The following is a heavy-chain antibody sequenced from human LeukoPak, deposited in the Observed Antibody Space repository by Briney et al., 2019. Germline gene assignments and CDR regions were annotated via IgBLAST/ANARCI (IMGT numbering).Heavy chain of an antibody. J-gene: IGHJ6*02. D-gene: IGHD6-13*01. CDR3: AKDQGSSWYYYYGMDV. CDR2: ISWNSGSI. CDR1: GFTFDDYA. Sequence: PGRSLRLSCAASGFTFDDYAMHWVRQAPGKGLEWVSGISWNSGSIGYADSVKGRFTISRDNAKNSLYLQMNSLRAEDTALYYCAKDQGSSWYYYYGMDVWGQGTTVTVSS. V-gene: IGHV3-9*01.